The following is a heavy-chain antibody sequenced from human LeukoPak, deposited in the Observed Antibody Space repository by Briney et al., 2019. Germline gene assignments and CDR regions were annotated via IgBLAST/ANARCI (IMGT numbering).Heavy chain of an antibody. Sequence: SETLSLTCTVSGGSVSRGSYYWSWIRQPPGKGLEWIGYIYYSGSTNYNPSLKSRVTISVDTSKNQFSLKLSSVTAADTAVYYCARAVRLERRPYYFDYWGQGTLVTVSS. CDR1: GGSVSRGSYY. CDR3: ARAVRLERRPYYFDY. J-gene: IGHJ4*02. CDR2: IYYSGST. V-gene: IGHV4-61*01. D-gene: IGHD1-1*01.